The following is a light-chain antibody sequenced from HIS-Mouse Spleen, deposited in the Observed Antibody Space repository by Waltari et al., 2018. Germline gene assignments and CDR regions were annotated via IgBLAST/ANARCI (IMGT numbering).Light chain of an antibody. CDR3: CSYAGSSTFVVV. CDR1: SSDVGSYNL. Sequence: QSALTQPASVSGSPGQSITISCTGTSSDVGSYNLVSWYQQHPGKAPKLMIYEGSKRPSGVSNRFSGSKSGNTASLTISGLQADDEADYYCCSYAGSSTFVVVFGGGTK. CDR2: EGS. V-gene: IGLV2-23*03. J-gene: IGLJ2*01.